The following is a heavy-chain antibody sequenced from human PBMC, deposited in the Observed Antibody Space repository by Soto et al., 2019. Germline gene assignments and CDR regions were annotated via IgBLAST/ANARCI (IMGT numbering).Heavy chain of an antibody. J-gene: IGHJ4*02. CDR3: AKAQGPIDGYKWGYFDY. CDR2: ISYDGSNK. Sequence: QVQLVESGGGVVQPGRSLRLSCAASGFTFSSYGMHWVRQAPGKGLEWVAVISYDGSNKYYADSVKGRFTISRDNSKNTLYLQMNSLRAEDTAVYYCAKAQGPIDGYKWGYFDYWGQGTLVTVSS. V-gene: IGHV3-30*18. CDR1: GFTFSSYG. D-gene: IGHD5-12*01.